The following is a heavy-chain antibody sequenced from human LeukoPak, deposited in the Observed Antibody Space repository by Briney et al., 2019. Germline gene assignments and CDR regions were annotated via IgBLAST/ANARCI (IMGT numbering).Heavy chain of an antibody. CDR3: AKVPAAAPLLGMDV. CDR1: GYTFTSYG. V-gene: IGHV1-18*01. CDR2: ISAYNGNT. J-gene: IGHJ6*03. Sequence: GASVKVSCKASGYTFTSYGISWVRQAPGQGLEWMGWISAYNGNTNYAQKLQGRVTMTTDTSTSTAYMELRSLRSDDTAVYYCAKVPAAAPLLGMDVWGKGTTVTVSS. D-gene: IGHD2-2*01.